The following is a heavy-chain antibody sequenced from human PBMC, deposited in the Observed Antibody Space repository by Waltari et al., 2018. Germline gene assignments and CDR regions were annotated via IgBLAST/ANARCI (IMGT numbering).Heavy chain of an antibody. V-gene: IGHV1-69*04. J-gene: IGHJ4*02. Sequence: QVQLVQSGAEVKKPGSSVKVSCKASGGPFSSYAIRWVRQAPGQGLEWMGGIIPILGIANYAQKFQGRVTITADESTSTAYMELSSLRSEDTAVYYCARRRRTERAFDYWGQGTLVTVSS. CDR1: GGPFSSYA. CDR3: ARRRRTERAFDY. CDR2: IIPILGIA. D-gene: IGHD6-25*01.